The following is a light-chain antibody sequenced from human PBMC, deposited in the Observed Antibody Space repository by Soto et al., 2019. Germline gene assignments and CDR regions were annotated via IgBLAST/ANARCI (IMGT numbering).Light chain of an antibody. CDR2: DAS. CDR3: QQRSNWPPIT. J-gene: IGKJ5*01. CDR1: LSVSVY. Sequence: VVLTQSPATLSLSPGERATLSCRTSLSVSVYLDWYQQKPGQAPRLLISDASNRATGIPARFSGSGSGTDFTLTISSLEPEDFAVYYCQQRSNWPPITFGPGTRLEIK. V-gene: IGKV3-11*01.